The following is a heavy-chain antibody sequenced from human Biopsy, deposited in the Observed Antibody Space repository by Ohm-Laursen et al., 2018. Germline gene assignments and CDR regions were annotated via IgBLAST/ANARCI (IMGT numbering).Heavy chain of an antibody. J-gene: IGHJ6*02. CDR1: GFDFSDYS. D-gene: IGHD5/OR15-5a*01. V-gene: IGHV3-21*01. CDR3: ATDFGYCGNNVCSSDFYYGMDV. CDR2: VTTTSSYI. Sequence: SLRLSCAASGFDFSDYSMSWVRQAPGKGLEWVPSVTTTSSYIYYADSVKGRFIISRDNAKNSLYLQMNGLRVEDTAVYYCATDFGYCGNNVCSSDFYYGMDVWGQGTTVTVSS.